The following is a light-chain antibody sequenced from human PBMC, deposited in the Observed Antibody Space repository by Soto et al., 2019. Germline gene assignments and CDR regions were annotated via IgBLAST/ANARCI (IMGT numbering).Light chain of an antibody. CDR1: SSDVGGYNY. Sequence: QSALTQPASVSGSPGQSFTISCTGTSSDVGGYNYVSWYQQHPGKAPKLMIYDVSNRPSGVSNRFSGSKSGNTASLTISGLQAEDEADYYCSSYTSSSTRVFGGGTSSPS. V-gene: IGLV2-14*01. CDR2: DVS. J-gene: IGLJ2*01. CDR3: SSYTSSSTRV.